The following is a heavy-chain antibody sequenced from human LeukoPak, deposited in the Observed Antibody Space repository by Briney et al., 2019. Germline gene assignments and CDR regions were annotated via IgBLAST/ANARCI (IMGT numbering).Heavy chain of an antibody. CDR3: ARKYYYDSSGYYSFYFDY. CDR2: IIPIFGTA. D-gene: IGHD3-22*01. J-gene: IGHJ4*02. CDR1: GGTFSSYA. Sequence: SVKVSYKASGGTFSSYAISWVRQAPGQGLEWMGGIIPIFGTANYAQKFQGRVTITADESTSTAYMELSSLRSEDTAVYYCARKYYYDSSGYYSFYFDYWGQGTLVTVSS. V-gene: IGHV1-69*13.